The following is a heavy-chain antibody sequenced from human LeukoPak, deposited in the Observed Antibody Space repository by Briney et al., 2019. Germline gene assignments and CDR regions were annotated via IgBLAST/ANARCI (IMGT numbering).Heavy chain of an antibody. CDR2: ISGSGGST. D-gene: IGHD7-27*01. J-gene: IGHJ6*03. CDR1: GFTFSSYA. V-gene: IGHV3-23*01. Sequence: PGGSLRLSRAASGFTFSSYAMSWVRQAPGKGLEWVSAISGSGGSTYYADSVKGRFTISRDNSKNTLYLQMNSLRAEDTAVYYCAKAKVAGAPLYYYYMDVWGKGTTVTVSS. CDR3: AKAKVAGAPLYYYYMDV.